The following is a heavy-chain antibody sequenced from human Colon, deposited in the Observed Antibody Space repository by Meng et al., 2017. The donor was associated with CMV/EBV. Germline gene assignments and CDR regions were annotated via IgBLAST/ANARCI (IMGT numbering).Heavy chain of an antibody. Sequence: HLHLEESGPGLLKPSETLSLTCTVSGGSFTSNSYFWGWIRQPPGKGLEYIGSIYNSGSAYYNPSLKSRVTISLDTSKNQFSLKLSSVTAADTAMYYCARVVLNFFDYWGQGTLVTVSS. CDR2: IYNSGSA. J-gene: IGHJ4*02. D-gene: IGHD3-10*02. CDR3: ARVVLNFFDY. V-gene: IGHV4-39*07. CDR1: GGSFTSNSYF.